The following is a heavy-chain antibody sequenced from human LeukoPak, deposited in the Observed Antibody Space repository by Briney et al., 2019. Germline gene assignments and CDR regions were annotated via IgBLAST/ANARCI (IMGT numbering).Heavy chain of an antibody. V-gene: IGHV3-30*18. CDR3: AKDLDY. CDR2: ISYDGSNK. CDR1: GFTLSSYG. Sequence: GSLRLSCAASGFTLSSYGMHWVRQAPGKGLEWVAVISYDGSNKYYADSVKGRFTISRDNSKNTLYLQMNSLRAEDTAVYYCAKDLDYWGQGTLVTVSS. J-gene: IGHJ4*02.